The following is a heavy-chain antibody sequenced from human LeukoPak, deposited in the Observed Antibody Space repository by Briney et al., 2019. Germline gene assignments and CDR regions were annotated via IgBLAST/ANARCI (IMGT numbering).Heavy chain of an antibody. V-gene: IGHV1-2*02. CDR1: GYTFTGYY. J-gene: IGHJ4*02. CDR2: INPNSGGT. D-gene: IGHD3-10*01. Sequence: GASVKVSCKASGYTFTGYYMHWVRQAPGQGLEWMGWINPNSGGTNYAQKFQGRVTMTRGTSISTAYMELSRLRSDDTAVYYCARGLWPSVSMVPFDYWGQGTLVTVSS. CDR3: ARGLWPSVSMVPFDY.